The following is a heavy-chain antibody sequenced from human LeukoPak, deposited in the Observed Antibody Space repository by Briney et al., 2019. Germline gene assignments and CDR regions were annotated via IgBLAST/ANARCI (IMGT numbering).Heavy chain of an antibody. V-gene: IGHV3-23*01. CDR3: AKVNEPDYYDSSGAFDI. Sequence: GSLRLSCAASGFTFSSYAMSWVRPAPGKGLEWVSAISGSGGSTYYADSVKGRFTISRDNSKNTLYLQMNSLRAEDTAVYYCAKVNEPDYYDSSGAFDIWGQGTMVTVSS. J-gene: IGHJ3*02. CDR1: GFTFSSYA. D-gene: IGHD3-22*01. CDR2: ISGSGGST.